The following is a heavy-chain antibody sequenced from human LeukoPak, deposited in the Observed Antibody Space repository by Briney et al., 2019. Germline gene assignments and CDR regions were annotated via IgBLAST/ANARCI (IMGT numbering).Heavy chain of an antibody. CDR3: ARRDDEAVAGTRAFDI. J-gene: IGHJ3*02. Sequence: GESLKISWKGSGYSFTSYWIGWVRQMPGKGLEWMGIIYPGDSDTRYSPSFQGQVTISADKSISTAYLQWSSLKASDTAMYYCARRDDEAVAGTRAFDIWGQGTMVTVSS. CDR2: IYPGDSDT. V-gene: IGHV5-51*01. CDR1: GYSFTSYW. D-gene: IGHD6-19*01.